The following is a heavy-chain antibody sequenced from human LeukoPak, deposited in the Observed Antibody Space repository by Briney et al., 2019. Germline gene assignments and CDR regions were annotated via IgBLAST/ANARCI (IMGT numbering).Heavy chain of an antibody. Sequence: SETLSLTCTVSGGSISPYYWSWIRQPQGKGLEWIGYIYYSGSTNYNPSLKSRVTISVDTSKSQFSLKLSSATAADTAVYYCARGGGSGRGNWFDPWGQGTLVTVSS. CDR3: ARGGGSGRGNWFDP. CDR2: IYYSGST. D-gene: IGHD3-10*01. V-gene: IGHV4-59*01. J-gene: IGHJ5*02. CDR1: GGSISPYY.